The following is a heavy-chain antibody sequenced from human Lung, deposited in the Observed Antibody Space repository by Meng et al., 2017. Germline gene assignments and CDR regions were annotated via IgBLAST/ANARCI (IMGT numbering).Heavy chain of an antibody. V-gene: IGHV4-61*01. J-gene: IGHJ4*02. CDR2: VYFSGST. Sequence: QVTLRQSGPGGVRTSETLSLSLPASDEHVRSGRCYWSWIRQHPGKGLEWIGYVYFSGSTNYNPSFKSRVTISLDTSKNQFSLKLNSVTAADTAVYYCARGGTVVNLGYWGPGTLVTVSS. CDR1: DEHVRSGRCY. CDR3: ARGGTVVNLGY. D-gene: IGHD4-23*01.